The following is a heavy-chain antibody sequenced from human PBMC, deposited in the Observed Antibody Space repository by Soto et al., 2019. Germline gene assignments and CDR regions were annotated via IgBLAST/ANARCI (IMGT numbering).Heavy chain of an antibody. Sequence: QVQLVQSGAEVKQPGAAVKVSCKASGYTFSVYHMHWVRQAPGPGLEWLGWIQPHSGGTNYARRCEGRVNMTMDPSINTAYMELRRLPAEDTAVYYCANALQRGIDVWGPGTKVTVSS. CDR2: IQPHSGGT. CDR3: ANALQRGIDV. V-gene: IGHV1-2*02. D-gene: IGHD4-4*01. CDR1: GYTFSVYH. J-gene: IGHJ6*02.